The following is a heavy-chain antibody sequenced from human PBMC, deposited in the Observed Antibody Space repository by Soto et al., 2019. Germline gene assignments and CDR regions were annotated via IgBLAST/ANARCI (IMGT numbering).Heavy chain of an antibody. V-gene: IGHV1-18*01. CDR1: GYTFSSYA. CDR3: ARDLPPPDY. CDR2: ISAYNGNK. J-gene: IGHJ4*02. Sequence: QVQLVQSGAEVKKPGASVKVSCKASGYTFSSYAISWVRQAPGQGLEWMGWISAYNGNKKYEQKLQGRSTMTTDTSTSTAYMELRSLTSDDTAVYYCARDLPPPDYWGQGTLVTVSS.